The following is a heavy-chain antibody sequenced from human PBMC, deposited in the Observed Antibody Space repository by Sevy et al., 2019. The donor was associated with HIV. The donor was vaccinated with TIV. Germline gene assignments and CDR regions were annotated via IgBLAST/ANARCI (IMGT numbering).Heavy chain of an antibody. CDR2: IYYSGST. Sequence: SETLSLTCTVSGGSISSGGYYWSWIRQHPGKGLEWIGYIYYSGSTYYNPSLKSRVTISVDTSKNQFSLKLSSVTAADTAVYYCVRGGSGYFDYWGQGTLVTVSS. CDR3: VRGGSGYFDY. J-gene: IGHJ4*02. CDR1: GGSISSGGYY. V-gene: IGHV4-31*03. D-gene: IGHD3-10*01.